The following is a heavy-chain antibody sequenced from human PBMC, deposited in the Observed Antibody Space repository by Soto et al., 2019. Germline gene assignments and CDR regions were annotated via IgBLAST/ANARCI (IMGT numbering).Heavy chain of an antibody. CDR3: ARDLAYCASGSCYAKWGS. V-gene: IGHV4-30-4*01. J-gene: IGHJ4*02. D-gene: IGHD2-15*01. Sequence: SETLSLTCTVSGGTITSDDYHWTWIRQPPGKGLEWIGFIYYSGTYYNPSLRGRVTISVDTSKNEFSLKLSSVTAADTAVYYCARDLAYCASGSCYAKWGSWGQGTLVTVSS. CDR2: IYYSGT. CDR1: GGTITSDDYH.